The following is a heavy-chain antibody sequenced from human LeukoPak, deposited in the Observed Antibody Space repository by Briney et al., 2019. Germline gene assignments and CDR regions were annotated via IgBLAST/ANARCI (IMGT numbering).Heavy chain of an antibody. CDR2: IHYSGST. V-gene: IGHV4-61*01. Sequence: SETLSLTCTVSGGSVSSVNHYWSWMRQPPGKGLERIGYIHYSGSTTYNPSLKSRVTISIDTSKTQFSLKLSSVTAADTALYYCARVDYYHYYMDVWGTGTTVTVSS. CDR1: GGSVSSVNHY. J-gene: IGHJ6*03. CDR3: ARVDYYHYYMDV.